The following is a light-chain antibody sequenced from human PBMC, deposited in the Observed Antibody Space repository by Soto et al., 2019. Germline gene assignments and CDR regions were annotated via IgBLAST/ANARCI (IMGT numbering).Light chain of an antibody. V-gene: IGKV3-20*01. CDR2: GAS. CDR1: QTVRNNY. CDR3: QQYGSSPST. J-gene: IGKJ1*01. Sequence: EFVLTQSPGTLSLSPGERATRSCRASQTVRNNYLAWYQQKPGQAPRLLIYGASSRATGIPDRFSGSGSGTDFTLTISGLEPEDFAVYYCQQYGSSPSTFGQGTKVDI.